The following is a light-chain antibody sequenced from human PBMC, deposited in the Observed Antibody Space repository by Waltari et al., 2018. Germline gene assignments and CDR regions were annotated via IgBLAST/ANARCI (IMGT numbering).Light chain of an antibody. CDR2: WAS. Sequence: DIVMTQSPDSLTVSLGGRATFNCKSSQSLLYSSNNKNYLAWYQQKSGQPPKLFISWASTRESGVPDRFSGSGSGTDFTLTISSLQAEDVAVYFCQQYYKTPLTFGQGTRLEIK. J-gene: IGKJ5*01. V-gene: IGKV4-1*01. CDR1: QSLLYSSNNKNY. CDR3: QQYYKTPLT.